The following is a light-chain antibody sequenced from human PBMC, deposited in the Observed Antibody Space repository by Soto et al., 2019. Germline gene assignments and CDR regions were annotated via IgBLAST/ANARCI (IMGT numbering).Light chain of an antibody. J-gene: IGKJ1*01. CDR3: QQYNSYPWT. Sequence: DIQMTQSPSSLSASVGDTVTITCRASQGISSWLAWYQQKPEKAPKSLIYAASSLQSGVPSRFSGSGSGTDFTRTISSLQPEDFATDYGQQYNSYPWTFGQGTKVEIK. CDR1: QGISSW. V-gene: IGKV1D-16*01. CDR2: AAS.